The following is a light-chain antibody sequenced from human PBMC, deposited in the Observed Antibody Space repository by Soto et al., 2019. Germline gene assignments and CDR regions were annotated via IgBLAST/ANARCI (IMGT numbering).Light chain of an antibody. CDR1: SSNIGAGYD. Sequence: QSVLTQPPSVSGAPGQRVTISCTGSSSNIGAGYDVHWYQQLPGTAPKLLIYGNSNRPSGVPDRFSGSKSGTSASLAITGLQAQDVAAYYHQSYDSSLSGSVFGGGTKLTVL. V-gene: IGLV1-40*01. J-gene: IGLJ2*01. CDR3: QSYDSSLSGSV. CDR2: GNS.